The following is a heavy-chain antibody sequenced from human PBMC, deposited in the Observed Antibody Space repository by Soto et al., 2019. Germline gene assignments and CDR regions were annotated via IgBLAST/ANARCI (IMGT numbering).Heavy chain of an antibody. J-gene: IGHJ6*02. CDR2: INAGNGNT. CDR3: ASRGDCSSTSCREPFYYYYGMDV. D-gene: IGHD2-2*01. CDR1: GYTFTSYA. Sequence: VASVKVSCKSSGYTFTSYAMHWVRQAPGQRLEWMGWINAGNGNTKYSQKFQGRVTITRDTSASTAYMELSSLRSEDTAVYYCASRGDCSSTSCREPFYYYYGMDVWGQGTTVTVSS. V-gene: IGHV1-3*01.